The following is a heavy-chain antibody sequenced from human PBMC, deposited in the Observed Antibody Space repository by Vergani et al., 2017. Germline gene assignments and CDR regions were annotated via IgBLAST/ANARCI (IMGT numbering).Heavy chain of an antibody. Sequence: QLQLQESGPGLVKPSQTLSVTCTVSGGSISSGGYYWSWIRQHPGKGLEWIGYIYYSGSTYYNPSLKSRVTISVDTSKNQFSLKLSSVTAADPAVYYCAYGDNYGTPGGYWGQGTLVTVSS. J-gene: IGHJ4*02. D-gene: IGHD4/OR15-4a*01. CDR3: AYGDNYGTPGGY. V-gene: IGHV4-31*08. CDR1: GGSISSGGYY. CDR2: IYYSGST.